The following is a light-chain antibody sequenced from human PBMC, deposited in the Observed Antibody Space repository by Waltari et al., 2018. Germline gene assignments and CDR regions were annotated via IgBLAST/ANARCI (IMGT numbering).Light chain of an antibody. Sequence: DIQMPPPPSSRSASGGDRGTITCRASQSISSYLNWYHKKPGKAPKLLIYAASSLQSGVPTRFSGSGSGTDFTLTISSLQPEDFATYYCQQSYSTPWTFGQGTKVEIK. V-gene: IGKV1-39*01. CDR3: QQSYSTPWT. J-gene: IGKJ1*01. CDR1: QSISSY. CDR2: AAS.